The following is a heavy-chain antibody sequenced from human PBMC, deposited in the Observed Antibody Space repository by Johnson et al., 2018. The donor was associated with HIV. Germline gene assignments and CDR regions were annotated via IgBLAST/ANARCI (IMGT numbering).Heavy chain of an antibody. D-gene: IGHD5-18*01. CDR2: IKQDGSEK. J-gene: IGHJ3*02. V-gene: IGHV3-7*01. CDR1: GFTFSSYW. Sequence: VQLVESGGGLVQPGGSLRLSCAASGFTFSSYWMSWVRQAPGKGLEWVANIKQDGSEKYYVDSVKGRFTISRDNSKNTLYLQMNSLRAEDTAVYYCARDGGNSYGDAFDIWGQGTMVTVSS. CDR3: ARDGGNSYGDAFDI.